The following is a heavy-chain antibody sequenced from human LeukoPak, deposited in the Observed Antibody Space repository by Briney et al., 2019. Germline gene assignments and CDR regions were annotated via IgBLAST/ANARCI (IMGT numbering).Heavy chain of an antibody. D-gene: IGHD3-22*01. CDR3: ARDWLAGNPYHAFDL. Sequence: GGSLRLSCAASGFTFSSYWMSWVRQAPGKGLECVANIKEDGSEEYYVDSVKGRFSISRDNAKNSLYLQMNSLRAEDTAVYYCARDWLAGNPYHAFDLWGKGTMVTFSS. J-gene: IGHJ3*01. V-gene: IGHV3-7*01. CDR1: GFTFSSYW. CDR2: IKEDGSEE.